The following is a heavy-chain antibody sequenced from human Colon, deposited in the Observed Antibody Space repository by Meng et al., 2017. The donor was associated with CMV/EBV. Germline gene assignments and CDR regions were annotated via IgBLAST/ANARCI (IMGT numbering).Heavy chain of an antibody. CDR1: GFTVSSDY. CDR2: ISHDGTNK. CDR3: ARGIDFGTFFFY. V-gene: IGHV3-30-3*01. D-gene: IGHD4-17*01. J-gene: IGHJ4*01. Sequence: GGSLRLSCAASGFTVSSDYMSWVRQAPGKGLEWVAVISHDGTNKYYADSVKGRFTISRDDSKNTLYLQMNNLRGEDTAVYYCARGIDFGTFFFYWGRGTLVTVSS.